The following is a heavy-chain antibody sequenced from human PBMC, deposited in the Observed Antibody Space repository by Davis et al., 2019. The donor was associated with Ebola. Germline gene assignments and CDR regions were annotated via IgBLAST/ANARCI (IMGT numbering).Heavy chain of an antibody. J-gene: IGHJ4*02. V-gene: IGHV4-39*01. D-gene: IGHD3-10*01. CDR3: ARGPGFPDY. Sequence: SETLSLTCTVSGGSISSSSYYWGWIRQPPGKGLEWIGSIYYSGSTYYNPSLKSRVTISVDTSKNQFSLKLSSVTAADTAVYYCARGPGFPDYWGLGTLVTVSS. CDR2: IYYSGST. CDR1: GGSISSSSYY.